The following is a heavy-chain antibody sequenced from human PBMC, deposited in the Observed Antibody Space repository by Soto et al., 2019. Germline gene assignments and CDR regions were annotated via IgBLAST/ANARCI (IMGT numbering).Heavy chain of an antibody. CDR3: ASIPYCSSTSCYITYYYYGMDV. V-gene: IGHV1-2*02. Sequence: QVQLVQSGAEVKKPGASVKVSCKASGYTFTSYGISWVRQAPGQGLEWMGWINPNSGGTNYAQKFQGRVTMTRDTSISTAYMELSRLRSDDTAVYYCASIPYCSSTSCYITYYYYGMDVWGQGTTVTVSS. D-gene: IGHD2-2*02. CDR2: INPNSGGT. CDR1: GYTFTSYG. J-gene: IGHJ6*02.